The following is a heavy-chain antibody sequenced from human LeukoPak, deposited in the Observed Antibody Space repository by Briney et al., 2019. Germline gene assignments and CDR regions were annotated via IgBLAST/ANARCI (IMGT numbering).Heavy chain of an antibody. J-gene: IGHJ4*02. CDR2: IDNVGGT. V-gene: IGHV3-66*01. Sequence: GGSLRLSCVASGFTVSNNHVSWVRQAPGKGLEWVSLIDNVGGTYYADSVKGRFTISRDHSENTLYLQINSLRAEDTALYYCMGYGGNSFWGQGTLVAVPS. D-gene: IGHD4-23*01. CDR3: MGYGGNSF. CDR1: GFTVSNNH.